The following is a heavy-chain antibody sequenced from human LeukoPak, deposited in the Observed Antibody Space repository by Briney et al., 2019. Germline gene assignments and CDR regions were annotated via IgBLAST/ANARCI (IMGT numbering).Heavy chain of an antibody. CDR2: ISGSGGST. CDR1: GFTFSSYA. D-gene: IGHD6-19*01. CDR3: AKEPGYSSGWYQ. Sequence: GGSLRLSCTASGFTFSSYAMSWVRQAPGKGLEWVSAISGSGGSTYYADSVKGRFTISRDNSKNTLYLQMNSLRAEDMAVYYCAKEPGYSSGWYQWGQGTLVTVSS. V-gene: IGHV3-23*01. J-gene: IGHJ4*02.